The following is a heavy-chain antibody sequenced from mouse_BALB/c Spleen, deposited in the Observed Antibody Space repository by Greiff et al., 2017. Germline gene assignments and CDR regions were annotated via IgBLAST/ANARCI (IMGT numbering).Heavy chain of an antibody. V-gene: IGHV5-6-3*01. CDR2: INSNGGST. Sequence: EVMLVESGGGLVQPGGSLKLSCAASGFTFSSYGMSWVRQTPDKRLELVATINSNGGSTYYPDSVKGRFTISRDNAKNTLYLQMSSLKSEDTAMYYCARQGYDSGNFDYWGQGTTLTVSS. CDR1: GFTFSSYG. J-gene: IGHJ2*01. D-gene: IGHD2-2*01. CDR3: ARQGYDSGNFDY.